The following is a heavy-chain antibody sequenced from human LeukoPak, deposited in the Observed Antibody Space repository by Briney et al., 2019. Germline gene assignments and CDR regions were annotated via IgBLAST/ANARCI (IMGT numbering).Heavy chain of an antibody. Sequence: GRSLRPSCAASGFTFSSYAMSSVRQAPGKGLDWVSAISGSGGSTYYAHSVKGRFTISRDNSKNTLYLQMNSLRAEDTAVYYCAKDIPWYFWRGYSGGYGYWGQGTLVIVSS. CDR3: AKDIPWYFWRGYSGGYGY. CDR2: ISGSGGST. D-gene: IGHD3-3*01. V-gene: IGHV3-23*01. J-gene: IGHJ4*02. CDR1: GFTFSSYA.